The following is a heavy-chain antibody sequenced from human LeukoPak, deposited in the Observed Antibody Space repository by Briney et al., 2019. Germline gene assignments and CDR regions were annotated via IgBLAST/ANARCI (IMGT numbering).Heavy chain of an antibody. V-gene: IGHV3-23*01. J-gene: IGHJ3*02. CDR1: GFTLRNYA. CDR2: ISGSGSST. CDR3: AKGYCSSSSCYSYAFDI. D-gene: IGHD2-2*01. Sequence: GGSLRLSCAASGFTLRNYAMSWVRQAPGKGLEWVSAISGSGSSTYYADSVKGRFTISRDNSKNTLFLQMNSLRAEDTAVYYCAKGYCSSSSCYSYAFDIWGQGTVVTVSS.